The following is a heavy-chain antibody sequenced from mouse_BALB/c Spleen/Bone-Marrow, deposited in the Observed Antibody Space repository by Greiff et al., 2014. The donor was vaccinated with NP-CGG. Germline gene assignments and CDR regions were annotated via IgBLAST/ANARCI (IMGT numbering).Heavy chain of an antibody. J-gene: IGHJ2*01. CDR2: IDPANGNT. CDR3: ASYVYGYYFDY. Sequence: EVQLQQSGAELGKPGASVKLSCTASGFNIKDTYMHWVKQRPEQGLEWIGRIDPANGNTKYDPKFQGKATITADTSSNTAYLQLSSRTSEDTAVYYCASYVYGYYFDYWGQGTTLTVSS. V-gene: IGHV14-3*02. D-gene: IGHD2-2*01. CDR1: GFNIKDTY.